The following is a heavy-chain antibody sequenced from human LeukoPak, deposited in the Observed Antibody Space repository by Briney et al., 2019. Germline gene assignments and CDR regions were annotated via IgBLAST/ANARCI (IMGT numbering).Heavy chain of an antibody. CDR1: GYSISSGYS. D-gene: IGHD3-16*01. CDR2: TFHNEKS. J-gene: IGHJ3*01. Sequence: SETLSLTCRVSGYSISSGYSWGWIRQAPGQGLEWIGNTFHNEKSYNNPSLKSRVTISADTSKNQFSLKVTSVIATDTAVYYCARFDHVWETHGMDAFDLWGQGTMVTVSS. CDR3: ARFDHVWETHGMDAFDL. V-gene: IGHV4-38-2*01.